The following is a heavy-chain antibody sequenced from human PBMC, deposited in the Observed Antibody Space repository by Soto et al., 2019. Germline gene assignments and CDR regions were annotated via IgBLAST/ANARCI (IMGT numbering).Heavy chain of an antibody. Sequence: QVQLQESGPGLVKPSETLSLTCTVSGGSVSSGSYYWSWIRQPPGKGLEWIGYIYYSGSTNYNPSLKSRVTISVDTSKNQFSLKLSSVTAADTAVYYCARGYYDILPGYYTSQTHFDYWGQGTLVTVSS. CDR1: GGSVSSGSYY. CDR3: ARGYYDILPGYYTSQTHFDY. V-gene: IGHV4-61*01. D-gene: IGHD3-9*01. CDR2: IYYSGST. J-gene: IGHJ4*02.